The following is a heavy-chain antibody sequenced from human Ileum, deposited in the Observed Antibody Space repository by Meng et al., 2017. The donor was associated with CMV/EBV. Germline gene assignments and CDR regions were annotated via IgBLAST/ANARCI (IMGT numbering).Heavy chain of an antibody. J-gene: IGHJ6*02. D-gene: IGHD3-22*01. CDR3: ARGDSSGYFSYYYGMDV. CDR2: ISSNGGST. Sequence: GESLKISCAASGFTFSSYAMHWVRQAPGKGLEYVSAISSNGGSTYYADSVKGRFTISRDNSKNTLYLQMGSLRAEDMAVYYCARGDSSGYFSYYYGMDVWGQGTTVTVSS. V-gene: IGHV3-64*02. CDR1: GFTFSSYA.